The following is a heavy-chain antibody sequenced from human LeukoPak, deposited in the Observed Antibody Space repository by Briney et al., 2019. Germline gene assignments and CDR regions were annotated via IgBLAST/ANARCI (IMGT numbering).Heavy chain of an antibody. CDR1: GFSFSSFA. J-gene: IGHJ5*02. CDR2: ITGGHYAT. CDR3: TKDPNGDYIGAFDP. Sequence: PGGSLRLSCAASGFSFSSFAMTWVRQAPGKGLEWFSSITGGHYATYNTDSVKGRFTISRDNAKNTLYLQMNSLRADDPAIYYCTKDPNGDYIGAFDPWGQGTLVTVSS. D-gene: IGHD4-17*01. V-gene: IGHV3-23*01.